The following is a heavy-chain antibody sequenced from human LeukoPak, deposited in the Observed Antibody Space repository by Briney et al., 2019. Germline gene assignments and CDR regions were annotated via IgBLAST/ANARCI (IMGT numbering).Heavy chain of an antibody. CDR2: INPYSGDT. D-gene: IGHD5-24*01. V-gene: IGHV1-2*02. Sequence: GASVKVSCKASGYTFIGYYMNWVRQAPGQGLEWMGWINPYSGDTNYAQNFQGRVTMTRDTSIRTVYMELSGLISDDTAIYYCAKMGICDSSGCTPADYWGQGTLVTVSS. J-gene: IGHJ4*02. CDR3: AKMGICDSSGCTPADY. CDR1: GYTFIGYY.